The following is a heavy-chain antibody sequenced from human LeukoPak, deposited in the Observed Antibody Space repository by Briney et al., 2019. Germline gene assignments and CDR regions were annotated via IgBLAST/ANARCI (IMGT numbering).Heavy chain of an antibody. CDR2: ISTTGGYT. D-gene: IGHD5-24*01. Sequence: GGSLRLSCVGSGFSFSTYDMGWVRQTPGEGLEWVSAISTTGGYTEDADSVKGRSTISRDNSQNTLFLQMHSLRAEDTAVYYCAKKPATIKFPFDIWGQGTLVTVSP. J-gene: IGHJ4*02. CDR1: GFSFSTYD. V-gene: IGHV3-23*01. CDR3: AKKPATIKFPFDI.